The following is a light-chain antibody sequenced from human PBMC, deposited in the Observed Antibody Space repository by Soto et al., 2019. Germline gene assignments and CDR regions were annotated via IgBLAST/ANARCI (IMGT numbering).Light chain of an antibody. J-gene: IGKJ3*01. CDR1: QSVSSN. CDR3: QQYGSSPGLIT. CDR2: AAS. V-gene: IGKV3-20*01. Sequence: EIVMTQSPATLYVSPRERAPLSCRASQSVSSNLAWYQQKPGQAPRLLIYAASSRAPGIPDRFSGSGSGTDFTLTISRLEPEDFAVYYCQQYGSSPGLITFGPGTKVDIK.